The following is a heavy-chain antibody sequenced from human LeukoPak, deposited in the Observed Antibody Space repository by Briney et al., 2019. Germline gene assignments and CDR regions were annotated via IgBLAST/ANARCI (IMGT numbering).Heavy chain of an antibody. J-gene: IGHJ4*02. Sequence: PGGSLRLSCAASGFTFSSYAMSWVRQAPGKGLEWVSAISGSGGSTYYADSVKGRFTISRGNSKNTLYLQMNSLRAEDTAVYYCAKETSTAVVATFPATDYWGQGTLVTVSS. CDR1: GFTFSSYA. D-gene: IGHD5-12*01. CDR2: ISGSGGST. CDR3: AKETSTAVVATFPATDY. V-gene: IGHV3-23*01.